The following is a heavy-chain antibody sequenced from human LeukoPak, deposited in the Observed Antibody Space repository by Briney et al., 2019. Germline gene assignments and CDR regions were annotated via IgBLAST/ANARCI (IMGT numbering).Heavy chain of an antibody. CDR1: GFTFSSYA. J-gene: IGHJ4*02. CDR3: ARDGDYYDSSGYIDY. V-gene: IGHV3-23*01. CDR2: ISGSGGST. Sequence: PGGSLRLSCAASGFTFSSYAMSWVRQAPGKGLEWVSAISGSGGSTYYADSVKGRFTISRDNSKNTLYLQVDSLRAEDTAVYYCARDGDYYDSSGYIDYWGQGTLVTVSS. D-gene: IGHD3-22*01.